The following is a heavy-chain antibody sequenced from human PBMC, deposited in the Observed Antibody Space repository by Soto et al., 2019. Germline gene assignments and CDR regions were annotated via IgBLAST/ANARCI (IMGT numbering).Heavy chain of an antibody. J-gene: IGHJ4*02. D-gene: IGHD2-15*01. V-gene: IGHV4-39*01. CDR3: ARRWGSAADY. CDR2: IYYSGST. CDR1: GGSISSSSYY. Sequence: SETLSLTCSVSGGSISSSSYYWAWIRQPAGKGLEWIGSIYYSGSTYYNPSLESRVTISVDTSKNQFFLRLSSVTAADTAVYYCARRWGSAADYWGQGTLVTVSS.